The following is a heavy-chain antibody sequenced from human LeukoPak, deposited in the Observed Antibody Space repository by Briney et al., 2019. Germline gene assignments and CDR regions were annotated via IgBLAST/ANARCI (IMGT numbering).Heavy chain of an antibody. CDR3: ARVYCSGGSCYSNYYYYYGMDV. D-gene: IGHD2-15*01. Sequence: GRSLRLSCAASGFTFSSYGMHWVRQAPGKGLEWVAAIWDDGSNKYYADSVKGRFTISRDNSKNTLYLQMNSLRAEDTAVYYCARVYCSGGSCYSNYYYYYGMDVWGQGTTVTVSS. V-gene: IGHV3-33*01. J-gene: IGHJ6*02. CDR1: GFTFSSYG. CDR2: IWDDGSNK.